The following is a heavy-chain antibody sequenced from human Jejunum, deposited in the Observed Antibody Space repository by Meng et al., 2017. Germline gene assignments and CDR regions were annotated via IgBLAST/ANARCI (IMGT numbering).Heavy chain of an antibody. V-gene: IGHV4-4*02. CDR1: GGSIESNNW. Sequence: QVQLQGSGPRLVKPSETLSLTCAISGGSIESNNWWTWIRQPPGQGLEWIGEVYHSGSTHYNPSLQSRVTISIDNSKNRFSLSLNSVTAADTAIYYCARADYVRYFDLWGRGTLVTVSS. CDR2: VYHSGST. CDR3: ARADYVRYFDL. J-gene: IGHJ2*01. D-gene: IGHD3-10*02.